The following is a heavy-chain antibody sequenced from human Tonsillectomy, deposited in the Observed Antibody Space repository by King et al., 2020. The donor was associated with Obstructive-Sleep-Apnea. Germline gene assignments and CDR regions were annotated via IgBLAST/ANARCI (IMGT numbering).Heavy chain of an antibody. CDR3: ATVAVSTATYYLDY. Sequence: QLVQSGAEVKKPVAAVKVSCKASGDTFTCDHMHWVRQAPGQELEWMGCINSHSGGSNHAQKFQRRVTMIRDTSISAAYMELSRLRSDDTAVYYCATVAVSTATYYLDYWGQGTLVTVSP. CDR1: GDTFTCDH. V-gene: IGHV1-2*02. J-gene: IGHJ4*02. CDR2: INSHSGGS. D-gene: IGHD4-17*01.